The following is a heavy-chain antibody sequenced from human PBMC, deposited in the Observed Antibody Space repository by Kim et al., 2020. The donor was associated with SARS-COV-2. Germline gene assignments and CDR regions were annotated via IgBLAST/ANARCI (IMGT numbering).Heavy chain of an antibody. V-gene: IGHV5-51*01. Sequence: GESLKISCKGSGYSFTSYWIGWVRQMPGKGLEWMGIIYPGDSDTRYSPSFQGQVTISADKSISTAYLQWSSLKASDTAMYYCAKGDLWFGELKAFDYWGQGTLVTVSS. J-gene: IGHJ4*02. CDR3: AKGDLWFGELKAFDY. CDR1: GYSFTSYW. D-gene: IGHD3-10*01. CDR2: IYPGDSDT.